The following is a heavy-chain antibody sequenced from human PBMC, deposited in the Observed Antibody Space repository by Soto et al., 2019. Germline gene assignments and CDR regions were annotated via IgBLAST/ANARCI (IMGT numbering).Heavy chain of an antibody. CDR2: IYYSGST. CDR1: GGSISSGGYY. Sequence: PSETLSLTCAVSGGSISSGGYYWSWIRQPPGKGLEWIGYIYYSGSTNYNPSLKSRVTISVDTSKNQFSLKLSSVTAADTAVYYCARDQDFWSGPHPLDVWGQGTTVTVSS. D-gene: IGHD3-3*01. J-gene: IGHJ6*02. CDR3: ARDQDFWSGPHPLDV. V-gene: IGHV4-61*08.